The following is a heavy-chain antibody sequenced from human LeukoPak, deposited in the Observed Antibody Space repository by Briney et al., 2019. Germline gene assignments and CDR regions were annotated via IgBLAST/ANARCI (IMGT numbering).Heavy chain of an antibody. J-gene: IGHJ4*02. CDR3: ETVDTAMGFDY. CDR2: IKQDGSEK. CDR1: GFTFSSYW. Sequence: PGGSLRLSCAASGFTFSSYWMSWVRQAPGKGLEWVANIKQDGSEKYYVDSVKGRFTISRDNAKNSLYLQMNSLRAEDTAVYYCETVDTAMGFDYWGQGTLVTVSS. D-gene: IGHD5-18*01. V-gene: IGHV3-7*01.